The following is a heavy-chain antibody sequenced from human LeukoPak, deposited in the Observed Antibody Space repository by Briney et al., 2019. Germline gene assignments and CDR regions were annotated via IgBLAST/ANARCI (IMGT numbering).Heavy chain of an antibody. CDR3: AKGSYSSGWANRY. Sequence: PGGSLRLSCAASGFTFSSYSMSWVRQAPGKGLEWVSAISGSGAGTYYADSVNGRFTISRDNSKNTLYLQMNSRRADDTAVYYCAKGSYSSGWANRYWGEGTLVTVCS. J-gene: IGHJ4*02. D-gene: IGHD6-19*01. CDR1: GFTFSSYS. CDR2: ISGSGAGT. V-gene: IGHV3-23*01.